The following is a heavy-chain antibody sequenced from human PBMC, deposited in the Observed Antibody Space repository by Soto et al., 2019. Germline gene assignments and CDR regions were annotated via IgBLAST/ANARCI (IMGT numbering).Heavy chain of an antibody. D-gene: IGHD3-22*01. CDR1: GLTFDDYT. CDR3: ASEVTYYYDSSGYYGMDV. Sequence: GSLRLSCAASGLTFDDYTMHWVRQAPGKGLEWVSLISWDGGSTYYADSVKGRFTISRDNSKNSLYLQMNSLRTEDTALYYCASEVTYYYDSSGYYGMDVWGQGTTVTVSS. CDR2: ISWDGGST. J-gene: IGHJ6*02. V-gene: IGHV3-43*01.